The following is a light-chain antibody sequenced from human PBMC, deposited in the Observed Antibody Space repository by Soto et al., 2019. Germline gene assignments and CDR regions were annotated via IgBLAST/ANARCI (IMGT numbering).Light chain of an antibody. V-gene: IGKV3-15*01. J-gene: IGKJ1*01. CDR1: QSVSSN. CDR3: QHYNNWPPWT. CDR2: RAS. Sequence: EIVMTQSPATLSVFPGERATLSCRASQSVSSNLAWYQQKPGQAPRLLIYRASTRATGIPARFIGSGSGTEFTLTISSLQSEDFAVYYCQHYNNWPPWTFGKGTKVEIK.